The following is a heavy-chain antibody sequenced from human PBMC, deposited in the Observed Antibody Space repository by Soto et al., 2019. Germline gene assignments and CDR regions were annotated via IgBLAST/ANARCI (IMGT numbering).Heavy chain of an antibody. Sequence: SETLSLTCAVYGGSLSGNYRTWIRQSPGKGLEWIGEISQSGRSNYSPSLNSRVTLSVDTSERQFSLRLSSVTAADTAVYYCARRPMPSPTNYRLDVWATGTTVTVSS. CDR2: ISQSGRS. V-gene: IGHV4-34*01. D-gene: IGHD1-7*01. J-gene: IGHJ6*04. CDR3: ARRPMPSPTNYRLDV. CDR1: GGSLSGNY.